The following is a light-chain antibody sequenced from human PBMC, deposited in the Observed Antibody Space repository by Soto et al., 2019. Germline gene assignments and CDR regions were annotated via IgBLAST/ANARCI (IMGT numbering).Light chain of an antibody. CDR3: QQRSSWPSLT. V-gene: IGKV3D-20*02. J-gene: IGKJ4*01. CDR2: DAX. CDR1: ESVSSSY. Sequence: TGFTQSPATLSSFTGDTDALSCRASESVSSSYLAWYEQKPGQAPRLLVYDAXXRCAGVPTRSRGSGSGTDFTLTISSLEPEDFAVYYCQQRSSWPSLTFGGGTKVDIK.